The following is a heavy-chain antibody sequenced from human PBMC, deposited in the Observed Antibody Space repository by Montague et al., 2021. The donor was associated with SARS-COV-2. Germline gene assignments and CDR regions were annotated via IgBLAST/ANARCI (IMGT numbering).Heavy chain of an antibody. Sequence: SRSLSLSASGFPFSSYAMHWVRQAPGKGLEWVAVISYDGSNKYYADSVKGRFTISRDNSKNTLYLQMNSLRAEDTAVYYCASELADYGDFDYWGQGTLVTVSS. CDR1: GFPFSSYA. CDR3: ASELADYGDFDY. J-gene: IGHJ4*02. D-gene: IGHD4-17*01. CDR2: ISYDGSNK. V-gene: IGHV3-30-3*01.